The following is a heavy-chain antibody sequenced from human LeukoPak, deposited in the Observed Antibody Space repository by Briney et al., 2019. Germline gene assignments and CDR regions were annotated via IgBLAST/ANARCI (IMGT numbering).Heavy chain of an antibody. CDR2: IIPFFCTA. CDR1: GGTFNSYA. D-gene: IGHD3-22*01. Sequence: SGKVSCKASGGTFNSYAISWVRQAPGQGLEWMGGIIPFFCTANYAQKCQGRVTITTDESTSTAYMELSSLRSEDTAVYYCARVYYYDSSGYYYGPSYFDYWGQGTLVTVSS. CDR3: ARVYYYDSSGYYYGPSYFDY. V-gene: IGHV1-69*05. J-gene: IGHJ4*02.